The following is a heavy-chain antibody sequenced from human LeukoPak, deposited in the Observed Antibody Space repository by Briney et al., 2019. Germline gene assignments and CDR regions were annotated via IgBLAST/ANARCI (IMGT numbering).Heavy chain of an antibody. Sequence: GGSLRLSCAASGFTVSNTYMAWVRQAPGKGLEWVSFMYSEDNKYYADSVRGRFAISRDSSKNTLYLQMNSLRAEDTAVYYCARDRLTPNYYYYGMDVWGQGTTVTVSS. CDR1: GFTVSNTY. J-gene: IGHJ6*02. D-gene: IGHD3-9*01. V-gene: IGHV3-53*01. CDR3: ARDRLTPNYYYYGMDV. CDR2: MYSEDNK.